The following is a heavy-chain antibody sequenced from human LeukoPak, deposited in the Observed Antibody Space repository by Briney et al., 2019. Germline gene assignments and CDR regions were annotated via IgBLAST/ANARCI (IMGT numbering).Heavy chain of an antibody. J-gene: IGHJ5*02. CDR1: GYTFTSYD. CDR3: ARGVDERIRYFDWLPQYNWFDP. CDR2: MNPNSGNT. D-gene: IGHD3-9*01. Sequence: ASVKVSCKASGYTFTSYDINWVRQATGQGLEWMGWMNPNSGNTGYAQKFQGSVTITRNTSISTAYMELSSLRSEDTAVYYCARGVDERIRYFDWLPQYNWFDPWGQGTLVTVSS. V-gene: IGHV1-8*03.